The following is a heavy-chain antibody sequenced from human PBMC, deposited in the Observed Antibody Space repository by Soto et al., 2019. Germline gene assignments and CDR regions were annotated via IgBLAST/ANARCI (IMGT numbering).Heavy chain of an antibody. J-gene: IGHJ5*02. V-gene: IGHV1-18*01. D-gene: IGHD3-22*01. CDR2: ISAYNGNT. Sequence: ASVKVSCKASGYTFTSYGISWVRQAPGQGLEWMGWISAYNGNTNYAQKLQGRVTMTTDTSTSTAYMELRSLRSDDTAVYYCARGGSRSGYYHPSVMEWFVPWGQGTLVTVSS. CDR1: GYTFTSYG. CDR3: ARGGSRSGYYHPSVMEWFVP.